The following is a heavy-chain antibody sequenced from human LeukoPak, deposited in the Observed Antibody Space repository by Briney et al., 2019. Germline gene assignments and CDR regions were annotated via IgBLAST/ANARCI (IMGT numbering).Heavy chain of an antibody. J-gene: IGHJ4*02. V-gene: IGHV3-43*01. D-gene: IGHD6-19*01. Sequence: LAGGSLRLSCSASGFTFAEYSMHWVRQAPGKGLEWVSVINRNGGAIQYADSVKGRFTISRDNSKNSLYLQMNSLRTEDTALYYCTKKHSSGWPTIDCWGQGTLVTVSS. CDR1: GFTFAEYS. CDR2: INRNGGAI. CDR3: TKKHSSGWPTIDC.